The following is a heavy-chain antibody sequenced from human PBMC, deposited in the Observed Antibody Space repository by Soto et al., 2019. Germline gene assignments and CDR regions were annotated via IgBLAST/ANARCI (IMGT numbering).Heavy chain of an antibody. CDR2: IYYSGNT. CDR1: GGSITKKYYY. J-gene: IGHJ3*02. Sequence: PSETLSLTCSVSGGSITKKYYYLNWIRQPPGKGLEWIGYIYYSGNTNYNPSLKSRVTISVDTSKNQFSLKLSSVTAADTAVYYCARDAGGDGYNFPDAFDIWGQGTMVTVSS. V-gene: IGHV4-61*01. CDR3: ARDAGGDGYNFPDAFDI. D-gene: IGHD5-12*01.